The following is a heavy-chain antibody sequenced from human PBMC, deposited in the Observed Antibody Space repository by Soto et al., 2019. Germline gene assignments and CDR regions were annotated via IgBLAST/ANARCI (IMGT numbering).Heavy chain of an antibody. J-gene: IGHJ4*02. CDR3: ARSVAVPGAHIDY. Sequence: PAETLSLTCSVSGGSIVGSYCIFVRHSPGKGLEWLVYVYYTGSTNYSPSLRSRVSISVDTSKNEFSLRLSSVTAADTAVYFCARSVAVPGAHIDYWGQGTQVTVSS. V-gene: IGHV4-59*01. D-gene: IGHD6-19*01. CDR1: GGSIVGSY. CDR2: VYYTGST.